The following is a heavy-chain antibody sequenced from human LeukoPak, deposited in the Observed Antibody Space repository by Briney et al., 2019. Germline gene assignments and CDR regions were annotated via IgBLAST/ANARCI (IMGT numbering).Heavy chain of an antibody. CDR1: GFTFSSYG. CDR3: ARDVASQYCSSTSCYPLDTGYYGMDV. Sequence: GGSLRLSCAASGFTFSSYGMHWVRQAPGKGLEWVAVIWYDGSNKYYADSVKGRFTISRDNSKNTLYLQMNSLRAEDTAVYYCARDVASQYCSSTSCYPLDTGYYGMDVWGQGTTVTVSS. J-gene: IGHJ6*02. D-gene: IGHD2-2*01. CDR2: IWYDGSNK. V-gene: IGHV3-33*01.